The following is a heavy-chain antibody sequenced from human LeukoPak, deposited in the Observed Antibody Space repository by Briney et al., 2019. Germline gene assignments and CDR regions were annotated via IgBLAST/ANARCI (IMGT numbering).Heavy chain of an antibody. J-gene: IGHJ3*02. Sequence: SETLSLTCTVSGGSISSYYWSWIRQPPGKGLEWIGYIYYSGSTNYNPSLKSRVTISVETSKNQFSLKLSSVTAADTAVYYCARQGGDIWFGEFYDAFDIWGQGTMVTVSS. CDR1: GGSISSYY. V-gene: IGHV4-59*08. CDR3: ARQGGDIWFGEFYDAFDI. D-gene: IGHD3-10*01. CDR2: IYYSGST.